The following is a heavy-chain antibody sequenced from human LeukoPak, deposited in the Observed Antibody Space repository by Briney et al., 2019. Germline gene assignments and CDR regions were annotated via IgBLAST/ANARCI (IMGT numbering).Heavy chain of an antibody. J-gene: IGHJ6*03. CDR2: IRYDGSNK. CDR3: ARGNYYGSGSYYYYYYYMDV. Sequence: GGSLRLSCAASGFTFSSYEMNWVRQAPGKGLEWVAFIRYDGSNKYYADSVKGRFTISRDNSKNSLYLQMNSLRAEDTALYYCARGNYYGSGSYYYYYYYMDVWGKGTTVTVSS. V-gene: IGHV3-30*02. D-gene: IGHD3-10*01. CDR1: GFTFSSYE.